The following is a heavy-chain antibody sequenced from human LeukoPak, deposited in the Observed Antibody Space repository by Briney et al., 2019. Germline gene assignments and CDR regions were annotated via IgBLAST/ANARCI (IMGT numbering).Heavy chain of an antibody. CDR1: GFTFTSFD. Sequence: GGSLRLSCAASGFTFTSFDMNWVRQAPGKGLEWVSFISGRDNSIYYADSVKGRFTISRDNAKNSVYLQMNSLRAEDTAVYYCGRSFDFWGQGALVTVSS. V-gene: IGHV3-48*03. CDR3: GRSFDF. CDR2: ISGRDNSI. J-gene: IGHJ4*02.